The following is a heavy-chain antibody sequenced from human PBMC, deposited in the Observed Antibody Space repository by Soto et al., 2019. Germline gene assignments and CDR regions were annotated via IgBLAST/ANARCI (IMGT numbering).Heavy chain of an antibody. CDR2: ISAYNGNT. V-gene: IGHV1-18*01. J-gene: IGHJ4*02. CDR1: GYTFTNYG. D-gene: IGHD2-2*01. Sequence: QVQLVQSGAEVKKPGASVKVSCKASGYTFTNYGISWVRQAPGQGLEWMGWISAYNGNTDYAQKLQGRVTMTTDTSTSTAYMELRSLRSHDTAVYYCARVGAYFVSTSCHDYCGQGTLVPVSS. CDR3: ARVGAYFVSTSCHDY.